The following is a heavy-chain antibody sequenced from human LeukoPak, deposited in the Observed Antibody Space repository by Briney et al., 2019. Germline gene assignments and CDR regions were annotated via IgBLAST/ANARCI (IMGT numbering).Heavy chain of an antibody. CDR2: INPNSGGT. D-gene: IGHD3-22*01. V-gene: IGHV1-2*02. Sequence: GASVKVSCTASGYTFTSYGISWVRQAPGQGLEWMGWINPNSGGTNYAQKFQGRVTMTRDTSISTAYMELSRLRSDDTAVYYCARDAQDDSSGYYSLYYYYYMDVWGKGTTVTISS. CDR3: ARDAQDDSSGYYSLYYYYYMDV. CDR1: GYTFTSYG. J-gene: IGHJ6*03.